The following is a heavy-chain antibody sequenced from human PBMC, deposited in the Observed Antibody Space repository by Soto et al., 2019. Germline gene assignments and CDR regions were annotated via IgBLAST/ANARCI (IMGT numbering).Heavy chain of an antibody. CDR2: ISDSGGLT. V-gene: IGHV3-23*01. J-gene: IGHJ3*02. Sequence: WVSLRLSCSASGFAFSSHPMSWVRQAPERGLEWVSGISDSGGLTYNADSVKGRFTISRDNSKNTLYLQMNSLRAEDTALYYCARRAFGSSRSFDIWGQGTMVTV. D-gene: IGHD6-6*01. CDR3: ARRAFGSSRSFDI. CDR1: GFAFSSHP.